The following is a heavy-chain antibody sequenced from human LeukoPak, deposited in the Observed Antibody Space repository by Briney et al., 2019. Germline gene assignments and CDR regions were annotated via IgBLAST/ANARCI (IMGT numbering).Heavy chain of an antibody. V-gene: IGHV1-18*01. D-gene: IGHD3-9*01. CDR2: ISAYNGNT. CDR1: GYTFTSYG. CDR3: ARDRGITIFYYMDV. Sequence: ASVKVSCKASGYTFTSYGISWVRQAPGQGLEWMGWISAYNGNTNYAQKLQGRVTMTTDTSTSTAYMEPRSLRSDDTAVYYCARDRGITIFYYMDVWGKGTTVTVSS. J-gene: IGHJ6*03.